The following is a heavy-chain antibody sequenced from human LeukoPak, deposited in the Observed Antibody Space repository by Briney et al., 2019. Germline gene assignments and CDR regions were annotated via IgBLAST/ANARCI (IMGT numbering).Heavy chain of an antibody. CDR2: ISYDGSNK. J-gene: IGHJ4*02. CDR1: GFTFSSYG. D-gene: IGHD3-22*01. Sequence: GGSLRLTCAASGFTFSSYGMHWVRQAPGKGLEWVAVISYDGSNKYYADSVKGRFTISRDNSKNTLYLQMNSLRAEDTAVYYCAKDSTMSYFDYWGQGTLVTVSS. V-gene: IGHV3-30*18. CDR3: AKDSTMSYFDY.